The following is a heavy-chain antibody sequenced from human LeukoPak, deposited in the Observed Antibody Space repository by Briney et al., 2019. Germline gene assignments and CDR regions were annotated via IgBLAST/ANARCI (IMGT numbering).Heavy chain of an antibody. CDR3: ARVSRYSSSWYSFDY. CDR2: INPNSGGT. D-gene: IGHD6-13*01. CDR1: GYTFTGYY. Sequence: ASVKVSCKASGYTFTGYYMHWVRQAPGQGLEWMGWINPNSGGTNYAQKFQGRVTMTRDTSISTAYMKLSRLRSDDTAVYYCARVSRYSSSWYSFDYWGQGTLVTVSS. J-gene: IGHJ4*02. V-gene: IGHV1-2*02.